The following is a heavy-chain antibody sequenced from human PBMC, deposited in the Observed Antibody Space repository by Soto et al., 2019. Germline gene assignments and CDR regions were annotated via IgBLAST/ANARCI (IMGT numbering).Heavy chain of an antibody. V-gene: IGHV3-11*01. J-gene: IGHJ3*02. CDR3: ARGTVVRIATSAFDI. CDR2: ISTTSSTI. D-gene: IGHD2-21*01. Sequence: GGSLRLSCAASGFTLSDYYMSWIRQAPGKGLEWLSYISTTSSTIYYADSVRGRFTISRDSAKNSLYLQMNSLRGEDTAVYYCARGTVVRIATSAFDIWGQGTIVTVSS. CDR1: GFTLSDYY.